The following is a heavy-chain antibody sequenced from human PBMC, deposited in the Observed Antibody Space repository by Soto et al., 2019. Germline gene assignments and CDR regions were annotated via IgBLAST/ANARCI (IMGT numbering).Heavy chain of an antibody. Sequence: QAQLEQSGGEVQKPGSSVKVSCKASRVAFSKFIVTWVRQAPGLGLERVGGIIPIFGTANYAQKFQGRVTITADESTSTSYMEVNNLRSEDTAVYYCAKVRYSSPMGYYYGMDVWGQGTTVTVSS. V-gene: IGHV1-69*01. D-gene: IGHD6-19*01. CDR2: IIPIFGTA. CDR3: AKVRYSSPMGYYYGMDV. J-gene: IGHJ6*02. CDR1: RVAFSKFI.